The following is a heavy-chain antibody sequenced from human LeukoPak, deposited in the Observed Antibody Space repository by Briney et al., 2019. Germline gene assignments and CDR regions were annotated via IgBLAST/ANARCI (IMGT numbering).Heavy chain of an antibody. V-gene: IGHV4-4*07. CDR3: ARSSVGSGSNFDY. CDR2: IYINGIT. D-gene: IGHD3-10*01. Sequence: KASETLSLTCTVSGGSISSYYWSWIRHPAGKGLEWIGRIYINGITNYNPSLKSRVTMSVDTSKNHFSLNLSSVTAADTAVYYCARSSVGSGSNFDYWGQGTLVTVSS. CDR1: GGSISSYY. J-gene: IGHJ4*02.